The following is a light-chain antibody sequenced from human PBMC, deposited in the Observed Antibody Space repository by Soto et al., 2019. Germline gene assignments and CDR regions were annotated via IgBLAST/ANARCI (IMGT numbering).Light chain of an antibody. V-gene: IGKV1-5*01. Sequence: TQSPATLSLSPGERATLSCRASQSISYWLAWFQQKPGKAPKVLIYDASSLESGVPSRFSGSGSGTEFTLTISSLQPDDFATYYCQQYNSYSVTFGQGTKVDIK. CDR3: QQYNSYSVT. CDR1: QSISYW. CDR2: DAS. J-gene: IGKJ1*01.